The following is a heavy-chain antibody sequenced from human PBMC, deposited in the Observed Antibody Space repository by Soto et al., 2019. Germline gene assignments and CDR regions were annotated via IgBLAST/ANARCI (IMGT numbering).Heavy chain of an antibody. Sequence: GGSLRLSCAASGFTFIRYAMSWVLQAPWKRLEWVSAISGSGGSTYYADSVKGRFTISRDNSKNTLYLQMNSLRAEDTAVYYCAKDTDDYVWGSFPQGTCFDPWGQGTLVTVSS. CDR1: GFTFIRYA. D-gene: IGHD3-16*01. V-gene: IGHV3-23*01. CDR3: AKDTDDYVWGSFPQGTCFDP. CDR2: ISGSGGST. J-gene: IGHJ5*02.